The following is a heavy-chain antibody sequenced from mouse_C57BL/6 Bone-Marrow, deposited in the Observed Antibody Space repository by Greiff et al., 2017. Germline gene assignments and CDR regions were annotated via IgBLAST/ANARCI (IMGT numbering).Heavy chain of an antibody. CDR2: IDPSDSYT. CDR1: GYTFTSYW. J-gene: IGHJ4*01. Sequence: QVQLQQPGAELVMPGASVKLSCKASGYTFTSYWMHWVKQRPGQGLEWNGEIDPSDSYTNYNQNFTGKSTCTVDKSSSTAYIQLSSLTSEDSAVYYCATTMVYYYAMDYWGQGTSVTGSS. V-gene: IGHV1-69*01. D-gene: IGHD1-1*02. CDR3: ATTMVYYYAMDY.